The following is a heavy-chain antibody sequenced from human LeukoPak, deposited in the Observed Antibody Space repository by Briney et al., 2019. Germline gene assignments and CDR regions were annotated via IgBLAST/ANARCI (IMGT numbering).Heavy chain of an antibody. V-gene: IGHV3-20*04. D-gene: IGHD6-19*01. CDR1: GFTFDDYG. CDR2: INWNGGST. J-gene: IGHJ4*02. CDR3: VRSGYSSGWYY. Sequence: GGSLRLSXAASGFTFDDYGMSWVRQAQGKGLERVSGINWNGGSTGYADSVKGRFTISRDNAKNSLYLQMNSLRAEDTALYYCVRSGYSSGWYYWGQGTLVTVSS.